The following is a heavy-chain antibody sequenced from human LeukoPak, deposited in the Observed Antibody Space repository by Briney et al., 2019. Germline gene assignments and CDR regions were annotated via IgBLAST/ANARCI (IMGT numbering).Heavy chain of an antibody. CDR1: GFSFSSYA. D-gene: IGHD3-10*01. Sequence: PGGSLRLSCATSGFSFSSYAMTWVRQAPGKGLDWVAGISGSGESAVYAASVLGRFTISRDNAKNSLYLQMNSLRADDTAVYYCGKDRSYGSGTLYPLFDFRGLGTLVTVSS. CDR3: GKDRSYGSGTLYPLFDF. CDR2: ISGSGESA. V-gene: IGHV3-23*01. J-gene: IGHJ4*02.